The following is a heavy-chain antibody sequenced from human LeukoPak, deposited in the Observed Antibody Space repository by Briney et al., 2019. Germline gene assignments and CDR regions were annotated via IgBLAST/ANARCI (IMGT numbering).Heavy chain of an antibody. CDR1: GGSISSSNYF. CDR3: ARHGSPQAVLDWFDP. J-gene: IGHJ5*02. V-gene: IGHV4-39*01. CDR2: ISYSGST. Sequence: PSETLSLTCTVSGGSISSSNYFWSWIRQPPGKGLEWIGSISYSGSTYYNPSLRSRVTISVDTHQRQFSLRLSSVTASDTAVLYCARHGSPQAVLDWFDPWGQGTLVTVSS.